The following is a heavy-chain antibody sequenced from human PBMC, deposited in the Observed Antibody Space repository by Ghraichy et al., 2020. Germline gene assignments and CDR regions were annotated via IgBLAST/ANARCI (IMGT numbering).Heavy chain of an antibody. CDR3: ARGDDYSNQFDY. CDR1: GGSISSGGYS. Sequence: SETLSLTCAVSGGSISSGGYSWSWIRQPPGKGLEWIGYIYHSGSTYYNPSLKSRVTISVDRSKNQFSLKLSSVTAADTAVYYCARGDDYSNQFDYWGQGTLVTVSS. CDR2: IYHSGST. J-gene: IGHJ4*02. V-gene: IGHV4-30-2*01. D-gene: IGHD4-11*01.